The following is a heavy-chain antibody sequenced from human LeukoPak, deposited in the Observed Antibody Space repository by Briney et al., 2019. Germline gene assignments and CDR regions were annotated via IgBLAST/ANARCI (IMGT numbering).Heavy chain of an antibody. CDR3: ARLGYYGSGVYFDY. CDR2: IKQDGSEK. D-gene: IGHD3-10*01. J-gene: IGHJ4*02. V-gene: IGHV3-7*01. Sequence: PGGSLRLSCAASGFTFSSYWMSWVRQAPGKGLEWVANIKQDGSEKYYVDSVKGRFTISRDNAKNSLYLQMNSLRAEDTAVYYCARLGYYGSGVYFDYWGQGTLVTVSS. CDR1: GFTFSSYW.